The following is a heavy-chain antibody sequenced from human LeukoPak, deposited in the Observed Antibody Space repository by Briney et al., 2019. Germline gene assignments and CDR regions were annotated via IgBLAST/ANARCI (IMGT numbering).Heavy chain of an antibody. CDR2: INHSGST. D-gene: IGHD2-8*01. Sequence: SSETLSLTCAVYGGSFSGYYWSWIRQPPGKGLEWIGEINHSGSTNYNPSLKSRVTISVDTSKNQFSLKLSSVTAAGTAVYYCARGYPANGDYWGQGTLVTVSS. CDR1: GGSFSGYY. J-gene: IGHJ4*02. V-gene: IGHV4-34*01. CDR3: ARGYPANGDY.